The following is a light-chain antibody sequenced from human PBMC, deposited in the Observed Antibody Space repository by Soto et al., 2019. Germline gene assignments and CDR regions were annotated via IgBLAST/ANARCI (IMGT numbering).Light chain of an antibody. J-gene: IGKJ1*01. CDR1: QPISDY. CDR2: TAS. CDR3: QQHYNTPQT. Sequence: DIQMTQSPSSLSASVGDRVTITCRTSQPISDYLNWYQQKPGKAPTLLIYTASNLQSGVPSRFSGSGSGTHFTLTISSLQPEHFATYYCQQHYNTPQTFCQRTKVEIK. V-gene: IGKV1-39*01.